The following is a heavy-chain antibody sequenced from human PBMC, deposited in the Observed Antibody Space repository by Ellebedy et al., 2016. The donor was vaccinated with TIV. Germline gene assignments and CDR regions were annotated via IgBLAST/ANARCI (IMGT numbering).Heavy chain of an antibody. CDR2: IYSGGTT. V-gene: IGHV3-53*01. CDR1: DFTVITND. CDR3: VTRHNGAFDL. J-gene: IGHJ3*01. D-gene: IGHD1-1*01. Sequence: GGSLRLSXAASDFTVITNDMSWVRQAPGQGLEWVSLIYSGGTTHYADSVKGRFTISRDKWKKTLYLQMSSLGPEDTAVYYCVTRHNGAFDLWGQGTMVTVSS.